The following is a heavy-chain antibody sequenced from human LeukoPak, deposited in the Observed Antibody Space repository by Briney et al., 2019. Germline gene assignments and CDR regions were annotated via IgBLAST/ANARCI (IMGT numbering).Heavy chain of an antibody. J-gene: IGHJ4*02. CDR2: ISGSGGST. Sequence: GGSLRLSCAASGFTFSSHALSWLRHAPGKGLEWVSTISGSGGSTYYADSVQGRFTISRDNSKNTLYVQMSSLRADDTAVYYCAKGYYYGSGSYSTFDYWGQGTLVTVSS. CDR3: AKGYYYGSGSYSTFDY. D-gene: IGHD3-10*01. CDR1: GFTFSSHA. V-gene: IGHV3-23*01.